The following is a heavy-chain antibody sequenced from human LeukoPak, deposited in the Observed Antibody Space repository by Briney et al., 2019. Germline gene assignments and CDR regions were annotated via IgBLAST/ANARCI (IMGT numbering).Heavy chain of an antibody. V-gene: IGHV3-48*02. D-gene: IGHD1-20*01. J-gene: IGHJ4*02. CDR2: ISSSSSTI. CDR3: ARGGVYNWNDPLDY. CDR1: GFAFSTYN. Sequence: PGGSLRLSCAASGFAFSTYNMNWVRQSPGKGLEWVSYISSSSSTIYYADSVKGRFTISRDNAKNSLYLQMNSLRDEDTAIYYCARGGVYNWNDPLDYWGQGTLVTVSS.